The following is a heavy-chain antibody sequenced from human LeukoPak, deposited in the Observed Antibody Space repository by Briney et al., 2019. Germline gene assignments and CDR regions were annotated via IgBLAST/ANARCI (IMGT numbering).Heavy chain of an antibody. Sequence: QPGRSLRLSCAVSGFTFSSYTLHWVRQAPGEGLESVAIISFDGSNKYYADSVKGRFTISRDNSKSTLYLQMNSLRADDTAVYYCARDQNSGSFVNALGDWGRGTLVTVSS. D-gene: IGHD3-10*01. V-gene: IGHV3-30*04. CDR1: GFTFSSYT. CDR3: ARDQNSGSFVNALGD. J-gene: IGHJ4*02. CDR2: ISFDGSNK.